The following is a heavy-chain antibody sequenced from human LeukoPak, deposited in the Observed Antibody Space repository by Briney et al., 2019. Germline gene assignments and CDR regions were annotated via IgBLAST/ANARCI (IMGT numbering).Heavy chain of an antibody. Sequence: GASVKVSCKASGGTFSSYAISWVRQAPGQGLEWMGGIIPIFGTANYAQKFQGRVTITADESTSTAYMELRSLRSDDTAVYYCARCPPPRAAADGDDYWGQGTLVTVSS. CDR1: GGTFSSYA. D-gene: IGHD6-13*01. J-gene: IGHJ4*02. V-gene: IGHV1-69*01. CDR2: IIPIFGTA. CDR3: ARCPPPRAAADGDDY.